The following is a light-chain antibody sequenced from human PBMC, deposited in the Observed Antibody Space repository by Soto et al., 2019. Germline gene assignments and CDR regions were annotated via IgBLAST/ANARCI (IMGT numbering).Light chain of an antibody. CDR2: EVT. CDR3: RSYAVYNNEV. J-gene: IGLJ1*01. V-gene: IGLV2-8*01. CDR1: STDVGGYNY. Sequence: QSVLTQPPSASGSPGQSVTISCTGTSTDVGGYNYVSWYQQHPGKAPKLFIYEVTKRPSGVPDRFSGSKSGNTASLTFSGLQAEDEADYYCRSYAVYNNEVFGTGTQLTVL.